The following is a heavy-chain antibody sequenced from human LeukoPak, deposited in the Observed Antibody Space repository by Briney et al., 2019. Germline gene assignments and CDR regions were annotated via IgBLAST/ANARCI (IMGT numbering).Heavy chain of an antibody. V-gene: IGHV3-30*18. CDR3: AKSKPPREYCSVTTCYAGFGAFDI. CDR1: GFTFSGYG. J-gene: IGHJ3*02. D-gene: IGHD2-2*01. CDR2: TSYDGREK. Sequence: PGGSLRLSCAASGFTFSGYGMNWVRQAPGKGLEWVAITSYDGREKYYADSVKGRFTISRDNSKDTLYLQMNSLRPEDTAIYYCAKSKPPREYCSVTTCYAGFGAFDIWGQGTMVTVFS.